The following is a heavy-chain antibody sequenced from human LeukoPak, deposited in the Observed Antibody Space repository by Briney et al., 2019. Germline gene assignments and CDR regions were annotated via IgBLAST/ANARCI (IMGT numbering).Heavy chain of an antibody. V-gene: IGHV3-30*02. Sequence: GGSLRLSCATSGFTFSSYAMHWVRQAPGKGLEWVAFIRYDGSNKYYTDSVKGRFTISRDNSKNTLYLQMNSLKAEDTAVYYCAKGTPRPYYYYMDVWGKGTTVTISS. CDR2: IRYDGSNK. J-gene: IGHJ6*03. CDR3: AKGTPRPYYYYMDV. CDR1: GFTFSSYA.